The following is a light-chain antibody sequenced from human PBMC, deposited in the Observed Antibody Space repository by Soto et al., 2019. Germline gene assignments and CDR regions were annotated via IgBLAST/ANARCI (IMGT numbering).Light chain of an antibody. V-gene: IGLV1-44*01. CDR2: TNN. CDR1: SSNIGSNT. CDR3: AAWDDSLKGVV. J-gene: IGLJ2*01. Sequence: QSVLTQSTSASGTPGQRVTISCSGSSSNIGSNTVNWYQQFPGTAPKLLMYTNNQRPSGVPDRFSGSKSGTSASLAISGLESEDEADYYCAAWDDSLKGVVFGGGTKVTVL.